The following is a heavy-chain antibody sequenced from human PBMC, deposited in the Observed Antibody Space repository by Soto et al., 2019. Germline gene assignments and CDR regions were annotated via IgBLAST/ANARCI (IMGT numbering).Heavy chain of an antibody. D-gene: IGHD6-13*01. V-gene: IGHV3-21*01. CDR2: ISSSSSYI. J-gene: IGHJ4*02. CDR3: ARELGIAAPFDY. CDR1: GFTFSSYS. Sequence: GGSLRLSCAASGFTFSSYSMNWVRQAPGKGLEWVSSISSSSSYIYYADSVKGRFTISRDNAKNSLYLQMSSLRAEDTAVYYCARELGIAAPFDYWGQGTLVTVSS.